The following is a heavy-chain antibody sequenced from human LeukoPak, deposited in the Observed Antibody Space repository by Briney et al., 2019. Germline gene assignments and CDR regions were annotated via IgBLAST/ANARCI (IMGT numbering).Heavy chain of an antibody. D-gene: IGHD2-21*01. J-gene: IGHJ4*02. CDR3: IRDEALWRLDY. CDR2: IDEGGSNA. Sequence: GWSHTLSCAASGFTFSNHWMLWVRQATGTGLVWVSRIDEGGSNAMYADSVKGRFSISRDNAKNTVNLQMNSLRAEDTGVYYCIRDEALWRLDYWGQGTRVTVSS. V-gene: IGHV3-74*03. CDR1: GFTFSNHW.